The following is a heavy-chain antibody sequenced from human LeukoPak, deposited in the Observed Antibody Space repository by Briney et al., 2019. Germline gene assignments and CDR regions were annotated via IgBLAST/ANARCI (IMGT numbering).Heavy chain of an antibody. CDR1: GGSISSYY. Sequence: PSETLSLACTVSGGSISSYYWSWIRQPPGKGLEWIGYIYYSGSTNYNPSLKSRVTISVDTSKNQFSLKLSSVTAADTAVYYCARAQGWFDPWGQGTLVTVSS. CDR2: IYYSGST. CDR3: ARAQGWFDP. J-gene: IGHJ5*02. V-gene: IGHV4-59*01.